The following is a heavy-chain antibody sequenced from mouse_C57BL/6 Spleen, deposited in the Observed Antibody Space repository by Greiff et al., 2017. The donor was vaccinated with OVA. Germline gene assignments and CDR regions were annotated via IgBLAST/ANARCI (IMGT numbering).Heavy chain of an antibody. J-gene: IGHJ4*01. CDR3: ASGYYGSSYAMDY. CDR2: IDPSDSYT. Sequence: VQLQQPGAELVMPGASVKLSCKASGYTFTSYWMHWVKQRPGQGLEWIGEIDPSDSYTNYNQKFKGKSTLTVDKSSSTAYMQLSSLTSEDSAVYYCASGYYGSSYAMDYWGQGTSVTVSS. CDR1: GYTFTSYW. D-gene: IGHD1-1*01. V-gene: IGHV1-69*01.